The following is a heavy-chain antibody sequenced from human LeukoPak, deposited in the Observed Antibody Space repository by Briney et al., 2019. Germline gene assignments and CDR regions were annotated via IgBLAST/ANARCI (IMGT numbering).Heavy chain of an antibody. Sequence: GGSLRLSCAASGFTFSSYSMNWVRQAPGKGLEWVSSISSSSSYIYYADSVKGRFTISRDNAKNSLYLQMNSLRAEDTAVYYCARGRGRLLWFGESLRYYMDVWGKGTTVTISS. CDR2: ISSSSSYI. CDR3: ARGRGRLLWFGESLRYYMDV. J-gene: IGHJ6*03. V-gene: IGHV3-21*01. D-gene: IGHD3-10*01. CDR1: GFTFSSYS.